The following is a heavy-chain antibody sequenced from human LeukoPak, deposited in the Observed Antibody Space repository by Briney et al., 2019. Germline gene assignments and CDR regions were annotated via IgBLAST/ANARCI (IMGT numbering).Heavy chain of an antibody. D-gene: IGHD6-19*01. V-gene: IGHV5-51*01. J-gene: IGHJ6*04. CDR1: GYSFTSYW. Sequence: GESLKISCKGSGYSFTSYWIGWVRQMPGKGLEWMGIICPGDSDTRYSPSFQGQVTISADKSISTAYLQWSSLKASDTAMYYCARVSIAVAGDYYGMDVWGKGTTVTVSS. CDR2: ICPGDSDT. CDR3: ARVSIAVAGDYYGMDV.